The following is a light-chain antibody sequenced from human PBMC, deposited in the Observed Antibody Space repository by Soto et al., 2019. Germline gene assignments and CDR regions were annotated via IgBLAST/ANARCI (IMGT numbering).Light chain of an antibody. Sequence: EIRLTQFPSSLSESVGARVAIPSRASKAIRNELGWYQQKSGEAPKRMIFAASTLQRGVPPRFRGSGSGTEFTLTITDLQPEDFATYYCLQHYSYPNTFGQGTKLEI. CDR3: LQHYSYPNT. CDR1: KAIRNE. J-gene: IGKJ2*01. CDR2: AAS. V-gene: IGKV1-17*02.